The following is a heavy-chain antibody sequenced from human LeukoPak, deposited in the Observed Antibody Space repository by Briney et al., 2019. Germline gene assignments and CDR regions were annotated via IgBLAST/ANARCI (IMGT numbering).Heavy chain of an antibody. CDR3: ARDYYDGRDSY. D-gene: IGHD3-22*01. CDR1: GFTFDAYA. J-gene: IGHJ4*02. CDR2: INKDGSAT. Sequence: GRSLRLSCEASGFTFDAYAMHWVRQAPGKGLEWVSLINKDGSATYYADSVKGRFTISRDNARNLLYLQMNSLRDDDTAVYYCARDYYDGRDSYWGQGTLVTVSS. V-gene: IGHV3-43*02.